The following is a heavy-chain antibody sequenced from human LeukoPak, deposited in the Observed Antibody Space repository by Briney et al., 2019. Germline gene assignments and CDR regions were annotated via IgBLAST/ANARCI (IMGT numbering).Heavy chain of an antibody. CDR1: GGSISSYY. CDR3: ARHGYSDYKFDP. D-gene: IGHD5-12*01. CDR2: IYYSGST. V-gene: IGHV4-59*01. J-gene: IGHJ5*02. Sequence: SETLSLTCTVSGGSISSYYWSWIRQPPGKGLEWIGYIYYSGSTNYNPSLKSRVTISVDTSKNQFSLKLSSVTAADTAVYYCARHGYSDYKFDPWGQGTLVTVSS.